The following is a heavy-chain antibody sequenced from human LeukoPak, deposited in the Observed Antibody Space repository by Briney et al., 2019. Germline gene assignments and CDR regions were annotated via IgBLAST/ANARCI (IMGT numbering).Heavy chain of an antibody. CDR1: GFTFRSYW. J-gene: IGHJ4*02. Sequence: PGESLRLSCAASGFTFRSYWMTWIRQAPGKGLEWVANIKEDGSEEYYVDSVKGRFTISRDNAKNSLYLQMNSLRAEDMAVYYCARGRNVACWGQGTLVTVSS. CDR3: ARGRNVAC. CDR2: IKEDGSEE. V-gene: IGHV3-7*01.